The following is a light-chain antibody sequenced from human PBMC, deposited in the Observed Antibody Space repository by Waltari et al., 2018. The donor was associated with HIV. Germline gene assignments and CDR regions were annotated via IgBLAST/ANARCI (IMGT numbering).Light chain of an antibody. V-gene: IGKV1-33*01. CDR1: QDIKKN. Sequence: DIQMTQSPSSLSPSVGDRVTISCQASQDIKKNLNWYRQKLGKPPQLLIYDASELQAGVPSRFSGSGSGTDFTFTISSLQPEDIATYFCQQYYDLPRTFGQGTKVEIK. CDR3: QQYYDLPRT. CDR2: DAS. J-gene: IGKJ1*01.